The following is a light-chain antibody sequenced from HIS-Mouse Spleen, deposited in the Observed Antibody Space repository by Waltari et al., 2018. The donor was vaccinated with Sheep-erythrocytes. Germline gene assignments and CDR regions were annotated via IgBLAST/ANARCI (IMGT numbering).Light chain of an antibody. CDR2: AAS. Sequence: DIQMTQSPSSVSASVGDRVTITCRASQSISSYLNWYQQKPGKAPKLLIYAASSLQSGVPSRFSGSGSGTDFTLTISSLQPEDFATYYCLQDYNYPYTFGQGTKLEIK. CDR1: QSISSY. J-gene: IGKJ2*01. CDR3: LQDYNYPYT. V-gene: IGKV1-39*01.